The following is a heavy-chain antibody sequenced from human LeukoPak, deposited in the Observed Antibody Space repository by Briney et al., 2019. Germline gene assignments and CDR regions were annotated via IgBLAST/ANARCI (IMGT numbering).Heavy chain of an antibody. D-gene: IGHD6-13*01. CDR2: INPNSGGT. V-gene: IGHV1-2*02. J-gene: IGHJ1*01. Sequence: SVKVSCKASGYTFTGYYMHWVRQAPGQGLEWMGWINPNSGGTNYAQKFQGRVTMTRDTSISTAYMELSRLRSDDTAVYYCARVYSSSWYEYFQHWGQGTLVTVSS. CDR1: GYTFTGYY. CDR3: ARVYSSSWYEYFQH.